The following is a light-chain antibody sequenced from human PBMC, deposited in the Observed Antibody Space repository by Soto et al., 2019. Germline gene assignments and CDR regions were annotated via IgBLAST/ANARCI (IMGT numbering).Light chain of an antibody. J-gene: IGKJ1*01. V-gene: IGKV3-20*01. CDR2: GAS. Sequence: EIVLTQSPGTLSLSPGERATLSCRASQSVSSNSLAWYQQRPGQAPRLLIFGASSRATGIPDRFSGSGSGTDFTLTISRLEPEDFAVYHGQQYGGSPWTFGQGTKVEIK. CDR3: QQYGGSPWT. CDR1: QSVSSNS.